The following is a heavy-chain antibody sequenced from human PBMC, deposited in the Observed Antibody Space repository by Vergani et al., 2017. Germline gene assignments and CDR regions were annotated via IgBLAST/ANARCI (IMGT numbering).Heavy chain of an antibody. D-gene: IGHD2-2*01. CDR1: GFTFSNAW. CDR3: ARWRSSTRYYYGMDV. V-gene: IGHV3-7*01. CDR2: IKQDGSEK. Sequence: EVQLVESGGGLVKPGGSLRLSCAASGFTFSNAWMSWVRQAPGKGLEWVANIKQDGSEKYYVDSVKGRFTISRDNAKNSLYLQMNSLRAEDTAVYYCARWRSSTRYYYGMDVWGQGTTVTVSS. J-gene: IGHJ6*02.